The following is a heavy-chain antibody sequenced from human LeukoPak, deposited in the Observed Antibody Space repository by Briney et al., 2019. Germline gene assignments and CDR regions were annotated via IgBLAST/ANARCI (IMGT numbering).Heavy chain of an antibody. CDR3: AKESPGDVAAAGCFDY. Sequence: GGSLRLSCAASGFTFSSYAMSWVRQAPGKGLEWVSAISGSGGSTYYADSVKGRFTISRDNSKNTLYLQMNSLRAEDTAVYYCAKESPGDVAAAGCFDYWGQGTLVTVSS. J-gene: IGHJ4*02. CDR2: ISGSGGST. D-gene: IGHD6-13*01. V-gene: IGHV3-23*01. CDR1: GFTFSSYA.